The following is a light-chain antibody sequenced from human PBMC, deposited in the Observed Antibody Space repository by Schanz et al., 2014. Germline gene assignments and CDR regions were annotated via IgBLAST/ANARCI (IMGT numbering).Light chain of an antibody. Sequence: HSVLTQPPSASGTPGQRVTISCSGSSSNIGSETVHWYQQLPGTAPKLLIYGNSNRPSGVPDRFSGSKSGTSASLAISGLRSEDEADYYCCSYAGRHTKVFGGGTKLTVL. CDR1: SSNIGSET. CDR2: GNS. V-gene: IGLV1-44*01. J-gene: IGLJ3*02. CDR3: CSYAGRHTKV.